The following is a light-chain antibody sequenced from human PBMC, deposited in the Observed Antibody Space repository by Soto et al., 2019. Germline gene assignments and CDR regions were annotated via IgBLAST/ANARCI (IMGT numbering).Light chain of an antibody. CDR3: KQYGSSGT. J-gene: IGKJ1*01. Sequence: EIVMTQSPATLSGSPGERTTLSCRASQNLISDYLAWYQQKPGQPPRLLIYGASNRATGIQDRFSGSGSGTEFTLTISRLEPEDFAVYYCKQYGSSGTCGQGTKVDIK. CDR2: GAS. CDR1: QNLISDY. V-gene: IGKV3-20*01.